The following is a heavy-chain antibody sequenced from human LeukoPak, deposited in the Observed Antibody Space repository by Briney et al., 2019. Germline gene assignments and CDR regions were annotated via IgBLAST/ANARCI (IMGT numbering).Heavy chain of an antibody. D-gene: IGHD3-9*01. CDR3: ARSLTGLDY. J-gene: IGHJ4*02. Sequence: PSETLSLTCTVSGGSISSYYWSWIRQPPGKGLERIGYIYYSGSTNYNPSLKSRVTMSVDTSKNQFSLKLNSVTAADTAVYYCARSLTGLDYWGQGTLVTVSS. CDR2: IYYSGST. CDR1: GGSISSYY. V-gene: IGHV4-59*12.